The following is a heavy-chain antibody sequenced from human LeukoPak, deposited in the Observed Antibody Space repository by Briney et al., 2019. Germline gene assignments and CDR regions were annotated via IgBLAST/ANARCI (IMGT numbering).Heavy chain of an antibody. Sequence: PGGSLRLSCAASGFTVSSNEMSWVRQAPGKGLEWVSAISGSGVSTYYADSVKGRFTVSRDNSKNTLYLQMSSLRAEDTAVYYCAKDERNWNYNLASQTYDWGQGILVTVSS. CDR3: AKDERNWNYNLASQTYD. J-gene: IGHJ4*02. D-gene: IGHD1-7*01. CDR2: ISGSGVST. V-gene: IGHV3-23*01. CDR1: GFTVSSNE.